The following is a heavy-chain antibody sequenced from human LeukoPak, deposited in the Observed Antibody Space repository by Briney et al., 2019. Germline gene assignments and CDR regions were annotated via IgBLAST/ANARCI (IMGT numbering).Heavy chain of an antibody. D-gene: IGHD3-10*01. Sequence: SETLSLTCAVYGGSFSDYYWSWIRQPPGKGLEWIGEINHSRSTNYNPSLKSRVTMSVDTSKNQFSLKLSSVTAADTAVYYCARDLDYYGSGNVGAYWGQGTLVTVSS. CDR3: ARDLDYYGSGNVGAY. V-gene: IGHV4-34*01. J-gene: IGHJ4*02. CDR2: INHSRST. CDR1: GGSFSDYY.